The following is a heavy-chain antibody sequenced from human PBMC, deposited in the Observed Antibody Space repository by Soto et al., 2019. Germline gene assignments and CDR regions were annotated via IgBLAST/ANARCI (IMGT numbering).Heavy chain of an antibody. CDR2: INHSGST. CDR3: ARERPLLLCFGEVSGWFDP. Sequence: QVQLQQWGAGLLKPSETLSLTCAVYGGSFSGYYWSWIRQPPGKGLEWIGEINHSGSTNYNPSLKIRVTISVDTSKNQFSLKLSSVTAADTAVYYCARERPLLLCFGEVSGWFDPWGQGTLVTVSS. CDR1: GGSFSGYY. J-gene: IGHJ5*02. D-gene: IGHD3-10*01. V-gene: IGHV4-34*01.